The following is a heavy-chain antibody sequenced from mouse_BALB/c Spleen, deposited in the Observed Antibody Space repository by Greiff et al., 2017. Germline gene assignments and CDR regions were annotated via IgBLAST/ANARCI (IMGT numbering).Heavy chain of an antibody. V-gene: IGHV5-6-5*01. J-gene: IGHJ3*01. D-gene: IGHD1-2*01. Sequence: DVKLVESGGGLVKPGGSLKLSCAASGFTFSSYAMSWVRQTPEKRLEWVASISSGGSTYYPDSVKGRFTISRDNARNILYLQMSSLRSEDTAMYYCARGLDYYGAWFAYWGQGTLVTVSA. CDR2: ISSGGST. CDR3: ARGLDYYGAWFAY. CDR1: GFTFSSYA.